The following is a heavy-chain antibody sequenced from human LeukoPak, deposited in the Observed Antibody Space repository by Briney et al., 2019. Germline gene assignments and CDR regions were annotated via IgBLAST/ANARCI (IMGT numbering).Heavy chain of an antibody. V-gene: IGHV4-39*01. CDR2: IYYSGST. Sequence: SETLSLTCTVSGGSISSGTYYWGWIRQPPGKGLEWIGSIYYSGSTYYNPSLMSRVTISVDTSKNQFSLKLTSVTAADTAVYYCARHRGSSVSRVRYYYYGMDVWGQGTTVTVSS. D-gene: IGHD3-10*01. J-gene: IGHJ6*02. CDR3: ARHRGSSVSRVRYYYYGMDV. CDR1: GGSISSGTYY.